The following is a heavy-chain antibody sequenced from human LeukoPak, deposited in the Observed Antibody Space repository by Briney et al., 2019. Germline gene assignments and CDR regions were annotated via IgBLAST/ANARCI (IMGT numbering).Heavy chain of an antibody. CDR1: GFTFSSYG. J-gene: IGHJ4*02. CDR2: IWYDGSNK. V-gene: IGHV3-33*01. Sequence: PGRSLRLSCAASGFTFSSYGMHWVRQAPGKGLEWVAVIWYDGSNKYYADSVKGRFTIARDNSNNMLYLQMNSLRAEDTAVYCCARDRGKWNYVSPFDKWGQGTLVTVSS. D-gene: IGHD1-7*01. CDR3: ARDRGKWNYVSPFDK.